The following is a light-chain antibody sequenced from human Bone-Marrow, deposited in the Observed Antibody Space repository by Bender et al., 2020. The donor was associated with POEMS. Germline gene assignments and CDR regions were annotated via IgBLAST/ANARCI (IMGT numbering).Light chain of an antibody. V-gene: IGLV3-1*01. CDR1: DLGETY. CDR2: ENT. CDR3: QAWDTITGV. J-gene: IGLJ1*01. Sequence: SYDLTQPPSVSVSPGQTVSITCSGDDLGETYISWYQHKAGQSPELVIYENTKRPSGIPERFSGSNSGNTATLTISGTQSMDEADYYCQAWDTITGVFGTGTKVTVL.